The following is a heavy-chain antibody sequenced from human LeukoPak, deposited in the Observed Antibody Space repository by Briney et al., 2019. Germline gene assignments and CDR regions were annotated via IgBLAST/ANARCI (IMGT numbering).Heavy chain of an antibody. CDR2: ISSSSSTI. CDR1: GFTFSSHS. V-gene: IGHV3-48*01. J-gene: IGHJ4*02. CDR3: ARGAYYYED. Sequence: GGSLRLSCAASGFTFSSHSMNWVRQAPGKGLEWVSYISSSSSTIYYADSVKGRFTISGDNAKNSLYLQMNSLRAEDTAVYYCARGAYYYEDWGQGTLVTVSS. D-gene: IGHD3-22*01.